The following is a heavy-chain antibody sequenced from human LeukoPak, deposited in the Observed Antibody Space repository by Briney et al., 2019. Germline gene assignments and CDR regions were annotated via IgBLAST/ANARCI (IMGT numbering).Heavy chain of an antibody. J-gene: IGHJ4*02. CDR3: AKDFGMPPETFDY. CDR2: INSDGSST. D-gene: IGHD2-2*01. CDR1: GFTFSSYW. Sequence: GGSLRLSCAASGFTFSSYWMHWVRQAPGKGLVWVSRINSDGSSTGYADSVKGRFTISRDNAKNSLYLQMNSLRAEDTAVYYCAKDFGMPPETFDYWGQGTLVTVSS. V-gene: IGHV3-74*01.